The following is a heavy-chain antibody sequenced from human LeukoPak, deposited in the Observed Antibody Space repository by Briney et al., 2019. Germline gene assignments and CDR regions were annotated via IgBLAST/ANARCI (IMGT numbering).Heavy chain of an antibody. V-gene: IGHV4-59*07. Sequence: PSDTLSLTCTVSGGSISSYYWSWIRQPPGKGLEWIGYIYYTGNTNYNPSLKSRVTISVDTSKNQFSLRLSSVTAADTAVYYCASIAVAGDWFDPWGQGTLVTVSS. CDR3: ASIAVAGDWFDP. CDR1: GGSISSYY. CDR2: IYYTGNT. J-gene: IGHJ5*02. D-gene: IGHD6-19*01.